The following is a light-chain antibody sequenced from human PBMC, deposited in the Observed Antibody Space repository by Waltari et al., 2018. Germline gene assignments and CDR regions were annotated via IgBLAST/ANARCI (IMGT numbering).Light chain of an antibody. CDR3: AVWDDSLGGV. CDR1: NSNIGGNF. V-gene: IGLV1-44*01. CDR2: NDN. Sequence: QSVLTQPPSVSGTPGQRVPISCSGSNSNIGGNFVTWYQQLPGKAPKLLIYNDNQGPSGVPDRFSASKSGTSAALAITGLQSEDEADYYCAVWDDSLGGVFGGGTKLTVL. J-gene: IGLJ3*02.